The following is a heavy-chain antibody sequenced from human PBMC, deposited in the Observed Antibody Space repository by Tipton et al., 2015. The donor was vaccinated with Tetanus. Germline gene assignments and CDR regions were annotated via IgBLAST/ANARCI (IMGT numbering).Heavy chain of an antibody. V-gene: IGHV3-23*01. D-gene: IGHD6-13*01. CDR3: AKGPSSNDWSTYFDL. CDR1: GFTISSYA. Sequence: SLRLSCAASGFTISSYAMHWVRQTPGKGLEWVSRISGSYDSTYYADSVKGRFTISRDTSKNTLYLQMNSLRAEDAAIYYCAKGPSSNDWSTYFDLWGRGTLVTVSS. J-gene: IGHJ2*01. CDR2: ISGSYDST.